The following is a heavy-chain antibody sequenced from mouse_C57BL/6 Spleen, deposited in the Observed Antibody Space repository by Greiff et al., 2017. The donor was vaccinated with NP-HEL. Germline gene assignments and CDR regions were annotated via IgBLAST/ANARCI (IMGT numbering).Heavy chain of an antibody. CDR3: TRGAQAQYYFDY. CDR1: GYTFTDYE. CDR2: IDPETGGT. V-gene: IGHV1-15*01. D-gene: IGHD3-2*02. J-gene: IGHJ2*01. Sequence: QVHVKQSGAELVRPGASVTLSCKASGYTFTDYEMHWVKQTPVHGLEWIGAIDPETGGTAYNQKFKGKAILTADKSSSTAYMELRSLTSEDSAVYYCTRGAQAQYYFDYWGQGTTLTVSS.